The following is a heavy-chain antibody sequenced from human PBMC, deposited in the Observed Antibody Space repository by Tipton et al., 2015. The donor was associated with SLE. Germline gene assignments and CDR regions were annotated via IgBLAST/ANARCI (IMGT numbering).Heavy chain of an antibody. D-gene: IGHD3-3*01. V-gene: IGHV4-59*01. J-gene: IGHJ4*02. CDR2: IYSSGRT. CDR1: GGSISGYS. Sequence: LRLSCIVSGGSISGYSWSWIRQPPGKGLEWIGYIYSSGRTTYNPSLKSRVTISEDTSKNQFSLRLSSVTAADTAVYYCARRLGQSRVTVFGVFDHWGQGTQVTVSS. CDR3: ARRLGQSRVTVFGVFDH.